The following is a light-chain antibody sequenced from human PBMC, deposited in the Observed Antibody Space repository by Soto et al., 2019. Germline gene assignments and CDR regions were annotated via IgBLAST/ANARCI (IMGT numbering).Light chain of an antibody. J-gene: IGKJ2*01. CDR1: QSSSNY. CDR2: AAS. V-gene: IGKV1-39*01. Sequence: DIQMTQSPSSLSASVGDRVTITCRASQSSSNYLNWYQQKPGKAPKLLIYAASSLQSGVPSRFSGSGSGTDFTLTISSLQPEDFATYYCQQSYRTPYTFGQGNKLEIK. CDR3: QQSYRTPYT.